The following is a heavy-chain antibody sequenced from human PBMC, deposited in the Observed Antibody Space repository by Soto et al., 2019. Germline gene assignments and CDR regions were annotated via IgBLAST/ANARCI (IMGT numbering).Heavy chain of an antibody. Sequence: EVQLVESGGGLVRPGRSLRLSCSTSGFTFGDYGMTWFRQAPGKGLEWVGLIRSKSYGKTTEYAASATDRFTISRDDSKRMAFLQLNSLKADDTAVYYCTREGWYSGDPKWYFDLWGRGTLVTVSS. J-gene: IGHJ2*01. CDR1: GFTFGDYG. V-gene: IGHV3-49*05. CDR2: IRSKSYGKTT. CDR3: TREGWYSGDPKWYFDL. D-gene: IGHD2-15*01.